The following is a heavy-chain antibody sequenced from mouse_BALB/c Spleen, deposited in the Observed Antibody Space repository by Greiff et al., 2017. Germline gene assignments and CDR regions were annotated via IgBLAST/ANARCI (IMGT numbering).Heavy chain of an antibody. CDR2: IYPGDGDT. J-gene: IGHJ2*01. CDR1: GYTFTSYW. CDR3: ARKLGRGNFDY. Sequence: VQLKQSGAELARPGASVKLSCKASGYTFTSYWMQWVKQRPGQGLEWIGAIYPGDGDTRYTQKFKGKATLTADKSSSTAYMQLSSLASEDSAVYYCARKLGRGNFDYWGQGTTLTVSS. D-gene: IGHD4-1*01. V-gene: IGHV1-87*01.